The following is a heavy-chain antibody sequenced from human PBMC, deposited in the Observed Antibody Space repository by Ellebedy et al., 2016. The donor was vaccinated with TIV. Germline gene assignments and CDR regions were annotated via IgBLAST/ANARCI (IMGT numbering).Heavy chain of an antibody. D-gene: IGHD6-19*01. J-gene: IGHJ4*02. CDR1: GLTFRSYA. Sequence: GGSLRLSCAASGLTFRSYAMSWVRQAPGKGLEWVANIKQDGSEKNYVDSVKGRFSISRDNTKNSLYLQMNSLGDEDTPVYYCARDQWLGRAYYFDSWGQGTLVTVSS. V-gene: IGHV3-7*01. CDR3: ARDQWLGRAYYFDS. CDR2: IKQDGSEK.